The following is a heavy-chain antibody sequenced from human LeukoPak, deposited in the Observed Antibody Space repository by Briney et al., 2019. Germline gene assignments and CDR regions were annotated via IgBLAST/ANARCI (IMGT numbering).Heavy chain of an antibody. V-gene: IGHV3-30-3*01. Sequence: PGGSLRLSCAASGFTFSSYAMSWVRQAPGKGLEWVAFISYDGSNKYYADSVKGRFTISRDNSKNTLYLQMNSLRAEDTAVYYCARDPSAFSWLRFDNWFDPWGQGTLVTVSS. CDR3: ARDPSAFSWLRFDNWFDP. D-gene: IGHD6-13*01. CDR2: ISYDGSNK. J-gene: IGHJ5*02. CDR1: GFTFSSYA.